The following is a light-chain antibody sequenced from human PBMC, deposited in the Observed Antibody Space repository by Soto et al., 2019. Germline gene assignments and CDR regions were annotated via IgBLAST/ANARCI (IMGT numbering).Light chain of an antibody. J-gene: IGKJ1*01. CDR3: QQSYTYTWT. CDR1: QSVRRY. Sequence: EVVLKQSPVTLSFSPGERATLSFRASQSVRRYLAWYQQKPGQAPRLLIYDASNRATGIPARLSGSASGTDFTITISSLKPEDFDTYYCQQSYTYTWTFGQGTKVDI. CDR2: DAS. V-gene: IGKV3-11*01.